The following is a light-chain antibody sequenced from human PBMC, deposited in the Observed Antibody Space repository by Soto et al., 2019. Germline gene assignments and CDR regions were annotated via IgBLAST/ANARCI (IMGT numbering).Light chain of an antibody. CDR3: SSYTTSSTLG. J-gene: IGLJ1*01. Sequence: QSALTQPASVSGSPGQSITISCTGTISDVGGYNYVSWYQQHPGKAPKLMIYEVSNRPSGVSNRFSGSRSGNTASLTISGLQAEDEADYYCSSYTTSSTLGFGTGTKVTV. V-gene: IGLV2-14*01. CDR2: EVS. CDR1: ISDVGGYNY.